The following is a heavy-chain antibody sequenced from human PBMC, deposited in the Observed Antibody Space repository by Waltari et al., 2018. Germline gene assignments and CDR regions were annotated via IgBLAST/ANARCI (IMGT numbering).Heavy chain of an antibody. V-gene: IGHV4-61*02. Sequence: QVQLQESGPGLVKPSQTLSLTCTVSGDSISSGSYSWRWIRQPAGKGLEWIGRIYVSGSTNYNPSIKSRVTISVDTSKNQFSLKLSSVTAADTAVYYCARANAGSYFDGAYYFDYWGQGTLVTVSS. D-gene: IGHD3-10*01. CDR2: IYVSGST. J-gene: IGHJ4*02. CDR1: GDSISSGSYS. CDR3: ARANAGSYFDGAYYFDY.